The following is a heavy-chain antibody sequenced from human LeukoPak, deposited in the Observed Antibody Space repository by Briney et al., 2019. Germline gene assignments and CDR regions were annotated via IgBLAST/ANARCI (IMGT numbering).Heavy chain of an antibody. J-gene: IGHJ4*02. CDR1: GFTFSLYA. D-gene: IGHD1-26*01. CDR2: ITGSGGTT. V-gene: IGHV3-23*01. Sequence: GGSLRLSCAASGFTFSLYAMSWVRQAPGKGLEWVSGITGSGGTTYYADSVKGRFTLFRDNSKNTLYLQMNSLGAEGTAVYYCAKHNSGNFIYFDSWGQGALVTVSS. CDR3: AKHNSGNFIYFDS.